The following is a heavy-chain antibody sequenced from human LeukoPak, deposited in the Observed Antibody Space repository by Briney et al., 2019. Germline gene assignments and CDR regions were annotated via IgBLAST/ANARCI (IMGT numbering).Heavy chain of an antibody. CDR1: GGSISSGDYY. Sequence: KPSETLSLTCTVSGGSISSGDYYWSWIRQPPGKGLEWIGEINHSGSTNYNPSLKSRVTISVDTSKNQFSLQLNSVTPEDTAVYYCARVRSGCNDYWGQGTLVTVSS. D-gene: IGHD6-19*01. V-gene: IGHV4-30-4*01. CDR2: INHSGST. CDR3: ARVRSGCNDY. J-gene: IGHJ4*02.